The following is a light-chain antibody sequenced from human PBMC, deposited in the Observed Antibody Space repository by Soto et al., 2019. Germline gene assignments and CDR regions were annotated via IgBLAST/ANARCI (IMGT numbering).Light chain of an antibody. J-gene: IGKJ1*01. Sequence: DIQMTQSPSTLSESVVDRVTIAFRASQSVSRWLAWYQQKPGKAPKLLIYDVSSLGSGVPSRFSGSGSGTEFTLTISSLQPDDLATYYCQQSHTFWKCGQGTKGDIK. CDR2: DVS. CDR1: QSVSRW. CDR3: QQSHTFWK. V-gene: IGKV1-5*01.